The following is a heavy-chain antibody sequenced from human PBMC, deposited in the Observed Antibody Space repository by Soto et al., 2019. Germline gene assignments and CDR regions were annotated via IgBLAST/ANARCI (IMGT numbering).Heavy chain of an antibody. CDR3: AKDLSVYNYGQYRRVDY. CDR2: ISYGGSNK. Sequence: QVQLVESGGGVVQPGRSLRLSCAASGFTFSTYGMHWVRQAPGKGLEWVAVISYGGSNKYYADSVKGRFTISRDNSKNTLYLQMYSLRSEDTAGYYCAKDLSVYNYGQYRRVDYWGQGTLVSVSS. D-gene: IGHD5-18*01. J-gene: IGHJ4*02. CDR1: GFTFSTYG. V-gene: IGHV3-30*18.